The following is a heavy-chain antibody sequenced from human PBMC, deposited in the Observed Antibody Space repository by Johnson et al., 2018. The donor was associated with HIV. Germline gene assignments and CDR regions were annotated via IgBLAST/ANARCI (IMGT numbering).Heavy chain of an antibody. CDR3: AREFTLDWLNPTI. V-gene: IGHV3-20*04. J-gene: IGHJ3*02. D-gene: IGHD3-3*01. CDR2: LNWNSGRI. Sequence: VQLVESGGGLVQPGGSLRLSCAASGFTFDDYGMSWVRQAPGKGLEWVSGLNWNSGRIIYAESVKGRFTISRDNTKNTLYLQMNSLRPEDTAVYYCAREFTLDWLNPTIWGQGTMVTVSS. CDR1: GFTFDDYG.